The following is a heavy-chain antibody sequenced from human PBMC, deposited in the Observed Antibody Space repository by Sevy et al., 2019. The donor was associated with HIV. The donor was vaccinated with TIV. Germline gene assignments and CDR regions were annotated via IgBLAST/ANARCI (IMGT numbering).Heavy chain of an antibody. Sequence: SETLSLTCVVSGYSISSGYWWDWFRRPPGKGLEWIGAIHYTGTTQYTPSLNRRVTVSADTSKNQFSLRLSSMTAADTAVYYCAGHDWGREDYWGQGTLVTVSS. J-gene: IGHJ4*02. CDR1: GYSISSGYW. V-gene: IGHV4-38-2*01. D-gene: IGHD7-27*01. CDR2: IHYTGTT. CDR3: AGHDWGREDY.